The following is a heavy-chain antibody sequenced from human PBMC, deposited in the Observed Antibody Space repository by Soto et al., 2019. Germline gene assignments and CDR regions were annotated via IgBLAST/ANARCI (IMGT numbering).Heavy chain of an antibody. V-gene: IGHV4-39*01. CDR2: IKYSGNT. D-gene: IGHD1-26*01. CDR3: ARPGITGSYYDASDY. CDR1: GGSISSSSHY. Sequence: QLQLQESGPGLVKPSETLSLTCTVSGGSISSSSHYWGWVRQPPGKGLEWIASIKYSGNTYYNPSLKSRVTISVDTSENQLSLKLSAVTAADPAVYHCARPGITGSYYDASDYWGQGTLVTVTS. J-gene: IGHJ4*02.